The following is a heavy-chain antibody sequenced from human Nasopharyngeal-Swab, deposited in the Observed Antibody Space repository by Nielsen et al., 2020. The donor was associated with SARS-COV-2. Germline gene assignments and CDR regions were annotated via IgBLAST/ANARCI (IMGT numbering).Heavy chain of an antibody. Sequence: GGSLGLSCAASGFSITTDGMTWVRQAPGKGLEWVSSINELGSGIYYADSVRGRFSISRDTSKNTVYLQMNTLRADDTALYFCTRGLAGHIVQWNPSPYWGQGTLVTVSS. J-gene: IGHJ4*02. D-gene: IGHD3-16*02. V-gene: IGHV3-23*01. CDR3: TRGLAGHIVQWNPSPY. CDR1: GFSITTDG. CDR2: INELGSGI.